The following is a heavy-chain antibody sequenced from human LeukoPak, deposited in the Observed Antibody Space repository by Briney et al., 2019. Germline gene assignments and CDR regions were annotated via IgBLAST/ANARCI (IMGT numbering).Heavy chain of an antibody. CDR2: IYYSGST. Sequence: PSETLSLTCTVSGGSLSSHYWSWLRQPPGKGLEWIGYIYYSGSTNYNPSLKSRVTISVDTSKNQFSLKLSSVTAADTAVYYCARTKYSSSPRFDYWGQGTLATVSS. V-gene: IGHV4-59*11. J-gene: IGHJ4*02. D-gene: IGHD6-6*01. CDR3: ARTKYSSSPRFDY. CDR1: GGSLSSHY.